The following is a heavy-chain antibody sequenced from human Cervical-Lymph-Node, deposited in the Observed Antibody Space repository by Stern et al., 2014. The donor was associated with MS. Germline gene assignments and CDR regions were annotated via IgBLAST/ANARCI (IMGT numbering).Heavy chain of an antibody. CDR1: GGSISSGGSS. CDR3: ARGGVIYTQDRNGFDV. Sequence: VQLVESGSGQAKPSQTLSLTCAVSGGSISSGGSSWNWTRQPPGKGLEWIGFIYHSGSTYYTPSLKGRVFISVDTSKNQFALNLRSGTAADTAVYYCARGGVIYTQDRNGFDVWGQGTMVTVSS. CDR2: IYHSGST. V-gene: IGHV4-30-2*01. J-gene: IGHJ3*01. D-gene: IGHD2-21*01.